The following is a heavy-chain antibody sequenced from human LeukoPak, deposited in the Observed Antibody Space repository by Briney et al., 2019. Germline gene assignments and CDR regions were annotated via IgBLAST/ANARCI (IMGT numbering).Heavy chain of an antibody. Sequence: GGSLRLSCAASGFTFSSYAMSWVRQAPGKGLEWVSTISGSGGSTYYAHSVKGRFTISRDNSKNTLYLQMNSLRAEDTAVYYCAKDYSSGTTDYWGQGTLVTVSS. CDR2: ISGSGGST. V-gene: IGHV3-23*01. J-gene: IGHJ4*02. CDR3: AKDYSSGTTDY. CDR1: GFTFSSYA. D-gene: IGHD3-10*01.